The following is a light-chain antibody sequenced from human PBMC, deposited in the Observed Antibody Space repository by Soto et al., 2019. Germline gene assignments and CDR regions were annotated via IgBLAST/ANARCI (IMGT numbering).Light chain of an antibody. J-gene: IGKJ5*01. CDR2: GAS. Sequence: EIVMTQSPATLSVSPGERATLSCRASQSVSSYLAWYQQKPGQAPRLLIYGASTRATGIPDRFSGDGSVTHFTLTISRLEAEDFVMYYCQQYGSSPITFGQGTRLEIK. V-gene: IGKV3-20*01. CDR1: QSVSSY. CDR3: QQYGSSPIT.